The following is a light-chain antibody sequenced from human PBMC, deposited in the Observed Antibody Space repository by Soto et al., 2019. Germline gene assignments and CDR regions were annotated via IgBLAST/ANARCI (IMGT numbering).Light chain of an antibody. Sequence: DIQMTQSPSSLSASVGDRVTITCQASQDINNYVNWYQQKPGKAPKLLIYGASNLETGVPPRFSGGGSGTDFTFTITSLQPEDFATYYCQQYDSLAQCTFGGGTKVEIE. CDR1: QDINNY. V-gene: IGKV1-33*01. CDR3: QQYDSLAQCT. CDR2: GAS. J-gene: IGKJ4*01.